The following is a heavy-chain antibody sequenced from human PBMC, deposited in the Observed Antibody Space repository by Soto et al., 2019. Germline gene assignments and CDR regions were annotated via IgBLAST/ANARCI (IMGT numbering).Heavy chain of an antibody. CDR1: GFTFSNYG. CDR2: ISYDGSTK. J-gene: IGHJ4*02. CDR3: AKDPRDGPHNGEDY. V-gene: IGHV3-30*18. D-gene: IGHD2-8*01. Sequence: QVQLVESGGGVVQPGRSLRLSCAASGFTFSNYGMHWVRQAPGKGLDWVAFISYDGSTKYYEDSVKGRFTISRDNSKSTLYLQMNSLRGEDTAIYYCAKDPRDGPHNGEDYWGQGTVVTVSS.